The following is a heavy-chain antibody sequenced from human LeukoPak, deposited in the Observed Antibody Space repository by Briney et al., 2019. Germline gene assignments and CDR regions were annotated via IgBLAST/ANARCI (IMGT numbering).Heavy chain of an antibody. CDR1: GSTFSSHD. V-gene: IGHV3-13*05. J-gene: IGHJ3*02. D-gene: IGHD2-21*01. CDR3: ARSRTLWGAFDI. CDR2: IGTAGDP. Sequence: GGSLRLSCAASGSTFSSHDMHWVRQTTGKGLEWVSGIGTAGDPYYLDSVKGRFTISRENAKNSLCLQMNSLRAGDTAVYYCARSRTLWGAFDIWGQGTMVTVSS.